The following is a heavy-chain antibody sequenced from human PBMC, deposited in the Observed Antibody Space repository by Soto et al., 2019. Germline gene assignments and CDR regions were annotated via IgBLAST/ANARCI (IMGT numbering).Heavy chain of an antibody. D-gene: IGHD5-12*01. Sequence: SGPTLVNPTQTLTLTCTFSGFSFTTAGVAVGWIRQTPGGALEWLTLIYYNDDRRFSPSLKTRLTITGDTSKNQVVLSLTNVDPGDTATYFCAHSDGGYDIIYFDVWGQGIPVTVSS. J-gene: IGHJ4*01. CDR1: GFSFTTAGVA. CDR3: AHSDGGYDIIYFDV. V-gene: IGHV2-5*01. CDR2: IYYNDDR.